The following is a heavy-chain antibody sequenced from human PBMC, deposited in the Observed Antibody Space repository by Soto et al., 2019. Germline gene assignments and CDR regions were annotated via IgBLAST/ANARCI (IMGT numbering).Heavy chain of an antibody. Sequence: EVQLVESGGGLVKPGGSLRLSCAASRFTFSSYSMIWVRQAPGKGLEWVSSISSSSSYIYYADSVKGRFTISRDNAKNSLYLQMNSLRAEDTAVYYCARGYYDSSGPYFDYCGQGTLVTVSS. J-gene: IGHJ4*02. CDR2: ISSSSSYI. CDR3: ARGYYDSSGPYFDY. D-gene: IGHD3-22*01. CDR1: RFTFSSYS. V-gene: IGHV3-21*01.